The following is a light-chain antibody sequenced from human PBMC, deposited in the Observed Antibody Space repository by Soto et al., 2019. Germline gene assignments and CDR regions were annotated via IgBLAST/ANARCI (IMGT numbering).Light chain of an antibody. J-gene: IGLJ2*01. Sequence: LTQPASVSGSPGQSITISCTGTSSDVGGYNYVSWYQQHPGKAPKLMIYDVSNRPSGVSNRFSGSKSGNTASLTISGLQAEDEADYYCSSYTSSSTPGVFGGGTKVTVL. CDR2: DVS. CDR3: SSYTSSSTPGV. V-gene: IGLV2-14*01. CDR1: SSDVGGYNY.